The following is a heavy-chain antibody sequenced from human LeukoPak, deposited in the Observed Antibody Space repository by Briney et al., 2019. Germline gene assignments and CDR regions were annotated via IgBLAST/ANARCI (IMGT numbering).Heavy chain of an antibody. D-gene: IGHD3-16*02. Sequence: SETLSLTCAVYGGSFSGYYWSWIRQPPGKGLEWIGEINHSGSTNYNPSLKSRVTISVDTSKNQFSLKLSSETAADTAVYYCARGYRYWGQGTLVTVSS. CDR2: INHSGST. CDR3: ARGYRY. V-gene: IGHV4-34*01. J-gene: IGHJ4*02. CDR1: GGSFSGYY.